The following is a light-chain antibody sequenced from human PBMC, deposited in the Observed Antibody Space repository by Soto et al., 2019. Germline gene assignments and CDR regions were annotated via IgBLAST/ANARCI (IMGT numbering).Light chain of an antibody. CDR1: ENIGSW. CDR3: QQYSRYPWT. Sequence: DIQVTQSPATLSASVGDRVTITCWASENIGSWLAWYQQKPGQAPKLLIYRASSLELGVPARFRGTGSGAEFTLVINGLQPDDFATYYCQQYSRYPWTFGHGT. V-gene: IGKV1-5*03. CDR2: RAS. J-gene: IGKJ1*01.